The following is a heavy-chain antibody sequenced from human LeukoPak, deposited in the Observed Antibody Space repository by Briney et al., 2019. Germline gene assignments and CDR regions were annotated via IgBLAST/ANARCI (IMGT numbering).Heavy chain of an antibody. J-gene: IGHJ4*02. CDR1: GFTFSSYA. CDR2: ISYDGSNK. Sequence: GRSLRLSCAASGFTFSSYAMHWVRQAPGKGLEWVAVISYDGSNKYYAASVKGRFTISRDNSTNTLYLKMNSLRAEDTAVYYCARTYSSGWYYFDYWGQGTLVTVSS. V-gene: IGHV3-30-3*01. D-gene: IGHD6-19*01. CDR3: ARTYSSGWYYFDY.